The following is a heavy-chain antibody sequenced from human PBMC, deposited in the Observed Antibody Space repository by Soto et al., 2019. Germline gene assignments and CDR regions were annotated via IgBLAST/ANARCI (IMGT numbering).Heavy chain of an antibody. Sequence: GGSLRLSCAASGFTFSSYAMGWVRQGPGKGLEWVAVVSIGGSTHYADSVRGRFTISRDNSKNTLSLQMNSLTAEDTAVYFCAKRRGAGGHFDYWSQGALVTVSS. J-gene: IGHJ4*02. D-gene: IGHD2-15*01. CDR2: VSIGGST. CDR1: GFTFSSYA. V-gene: IGHV3-23*01. CDR3: AKRRGAGGHFDY.